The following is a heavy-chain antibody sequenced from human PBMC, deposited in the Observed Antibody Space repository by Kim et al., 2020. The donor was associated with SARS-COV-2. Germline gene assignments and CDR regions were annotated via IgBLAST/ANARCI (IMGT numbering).Heavy chain of an antibody. CDR2: ISYDGSNK. J-gene: IGHJ4*02. CDR3: AKEGYYDSSGYYSY. D-gene: IGHD3-22*01. Sequence: GGSLRLSCAASGFTFSSYGMHWVRQAPGKGLEWVAVISYDGSNKYYADSVKGRFTISRDNSKNTLYLQMNSLRAEDTAVYYCAKEGYYDSSGYYSYWGQGTLVTVSS. V-gene: IGHV3-30*18. CDR1: GFTFSSYG.